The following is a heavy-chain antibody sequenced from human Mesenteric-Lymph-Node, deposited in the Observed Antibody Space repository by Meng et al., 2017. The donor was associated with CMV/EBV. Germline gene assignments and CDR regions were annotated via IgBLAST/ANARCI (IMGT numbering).Heavy chain of an antibody. CDR3: TTGTPDNVVVPAWVGADYYYGMDV. CDR1: GFTFNNAW. J-gene: IGHJ6*02. CDR2: IKSKTDGGTT. D-gene: IGHD2-2*01. V-gene: IGHV3-15*01. Sequence: GESLKISCAGSGFTFNNAWMSWVRQAPGKGLEYIGRIKSKTDGGTTDYAAPVNGRFTISRDDSKNTLYLQMSSLKTEDTAVYYYTTGTPDNVVVPAWVGADYYYGMDVWGQGTTVTVSS.